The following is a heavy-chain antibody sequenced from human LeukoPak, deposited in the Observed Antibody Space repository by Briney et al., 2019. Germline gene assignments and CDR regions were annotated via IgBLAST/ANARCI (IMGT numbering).Heavy chain of an antibody. CDR1: GFTFSRYW. Sequence: GGSLRLSCAASGFTFSRYWMSWVRQAPGKGLEWLANIRQDGSEKYYVDSVKGRFTISRDNAKNSLYLQMNSLRAEDTAVYYCARDNYDFWSGFDYWGQGTLVTVSS. CDR2: IRQDGSEK. D-gene: IGHD3-3*01. CDR3: ARDNYDFWSGFDY. V-gene: IGHV3-7*01. J-gene: IGHJ4*02.